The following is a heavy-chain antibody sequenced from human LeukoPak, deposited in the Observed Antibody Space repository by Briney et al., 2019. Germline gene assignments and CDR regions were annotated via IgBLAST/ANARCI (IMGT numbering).Heavy chain of an antibody. J-gene: IGHJ3*02. D-gene: IGHD3-10*01. V-gene: IGHV3-7*05. Sequence: GGSLRLSCAGSGSTFSNCLMSWVRQGPGKVLEWVSNINQDGSEKYYVDSVKGRFSISRDNAKNSLYLQMNSLRAEDTAVYYCPRKGGSKVRGVIMDAFDMWGQGTMVTVSS. CDR3: PRKGGSKVRGVIMDAFDM. CDR1: GSTFSNCL. CDR2: INQDGSEK.